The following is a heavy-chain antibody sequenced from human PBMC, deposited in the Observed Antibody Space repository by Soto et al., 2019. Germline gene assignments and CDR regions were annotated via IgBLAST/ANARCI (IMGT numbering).Heavy chain of an antibody. D-gene: IGHD1-1*01. CDR2: IGADNGDT. CDR1: GYTFSTYG. V-gene: IGHV1-18*01. Sequence: QVQLVQSGAEVKKPGASVKVSCKASGYTFSTYGFSWVRQAPGQGLEWMGWIGADNGDTNYAQNFQRRVTMTTDASTTTSFMELRSLTSDDTAVYFCARDWKGAEGFEPWGQGTLVSVSS. CDR3: ARDWKGAEGFEP. J-gene: IGHJ5*02.